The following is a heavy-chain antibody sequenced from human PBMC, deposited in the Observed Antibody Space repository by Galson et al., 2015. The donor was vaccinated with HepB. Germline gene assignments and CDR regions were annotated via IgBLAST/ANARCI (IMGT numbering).Heavy chain of an antibody. J-gene: IGHJ5*02. CDR1: GGTFSSYA. V-gene: IGHV1-18*01. CDR2: ISAYNGNT. CDR3: ARDLFRNYYGSGSGEWRFDP. Sequence: SVKVSCKASGGTFSSYAISWVRQAPGQGLEWMGWISAYNGNTNYAQKLQGRVTMTTDTSTSTAYMELRSLRSDDTAVYYCARDLFRNYYGSGSGEWRFDPWGQGTLVTVSS. D-gene: IGHD3-10*01.